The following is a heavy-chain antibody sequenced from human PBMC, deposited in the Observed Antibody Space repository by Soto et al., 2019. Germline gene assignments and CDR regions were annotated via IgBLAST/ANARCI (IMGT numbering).Heavy chain of an antibody. CDR1: GYTFTSYA. J-gene: IGHJ4*02. CDR2: INAGNGNT. V-gene: IGHV1-3*01. D-gene: IGHD1-7*01. CDR3: ARDYHIKRLTGTTGAGY. Sequence: GASVKVSCKASGYTFTSYAMHWVRQAPGQRLEWMGWINAGNGNTKYSQKFQGRVTITRDTSASTAYMELSSLRSEDTAVYYCARDYHIKRLTGTTGAGYWGQGTLVTVSS.